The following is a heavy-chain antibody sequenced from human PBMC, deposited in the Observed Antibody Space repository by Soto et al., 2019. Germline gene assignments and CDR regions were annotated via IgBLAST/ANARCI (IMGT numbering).Heavy chain of an antibody. V-gene: IGHV1-2*02. D-gene: IGHD3-10*02. CDR2: INPKFGDT. Sequence: QVRLVQSGAEVKEPGDSVRVSCESSGYNFTAYHIHWVRQAPGQGLEWMGWINPKFGDTGYAQDFQGRVSMTSDMSISTVYMELSRLTSDDTAIYYCARNMDYYYGRGSGNGHGVWGQGTTVIVFS. CDR1: GYNFTAYH. J-gene: IGHJ6*02. CDR3: ARNMDYYYGRGSGNGHGV.